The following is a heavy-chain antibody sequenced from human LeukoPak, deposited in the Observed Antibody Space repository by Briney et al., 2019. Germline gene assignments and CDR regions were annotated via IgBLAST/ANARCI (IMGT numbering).Heavy chain of an antibody. V-gene: IGHV3-21*01. D-gene: IGHD3-3*01. CDR3: ARDLPYDFWSGYWYYFDY. CDR1: GFTFSSYE. CDR2: ISSSSSYI. J-gene: IGHJ4*02. Sequence: GGSLRLSCAASGFTFSSYEMNWVRQAPGKGLEWVSSISSSSSYIYYADSVKGRFTISRDNAKNSLYLQMNSLRAEDTAVYYCARDLPYDFWSGYWYYFDYWGQGTLVTVSS.